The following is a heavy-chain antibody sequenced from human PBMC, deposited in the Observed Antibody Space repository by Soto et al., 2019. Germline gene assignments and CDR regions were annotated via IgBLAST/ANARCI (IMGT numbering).Heavy chain of an antibody. CDR1: GFTFSSYA. J-gene: IGHJ3*02. CDR2: ISGIGGST. V-gene: IGHV3-23*01. Sequence: GSLRLSCAASGFTFSSYAMSWVRQAPGKGLEWVSAISGIGGSTYYADSVKGRFTISRDNSKNTLYLQMNSLRAEDTAVYYCAKVPHDSSGWDDAFDIWGQGTMVTVSS. D-gene: IGHD3-22*01. CDR3: AKVPHDSSGWDDAFDI.